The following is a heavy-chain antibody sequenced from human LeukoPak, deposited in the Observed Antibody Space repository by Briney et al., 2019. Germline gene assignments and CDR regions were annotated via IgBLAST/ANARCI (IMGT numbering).Heavy chain of an antibody. CDR1: GFTFRNYA. D-gene: IGHD2-2*01. J-gene: IGHJ6*02. CDR3: TIPDCSTTTCYFTGHGMDV. CDR2: ISGSGGTT. V-gene: IGHV3-23*01. Sequence: GRSLRLSCAASGFTFRNYAMSWVRQPPGKGLEWVSSISGSGGTTYYADSVKGRFTISRDNSKNTLYLQMNSLRAEDTAVYYCTIPDCSTTTCYFTGHGMDVWGQGTTVTVS.